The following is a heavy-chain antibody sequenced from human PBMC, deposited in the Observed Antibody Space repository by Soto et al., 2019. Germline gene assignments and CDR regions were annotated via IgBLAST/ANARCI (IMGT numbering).Heavy chain of an antibody. J-gene: IGHJ4*03. CDR2: ISSSGSTI. D-gene: IGHD1-26*01. CDR3: ARDPLGSYDH. V-gene: IGHV3-48*03. CDR1: GFTFSSYE. Sequence: GGSLRLSCAASGFTFSSYEMNWVRQAPGKGLEWVSYISSSGSTIYYADSVKGRFTISRDNAKNSLYLQMNSLRAEDTAVYYCARDPLGSYDHWGQGTMVTVSS.